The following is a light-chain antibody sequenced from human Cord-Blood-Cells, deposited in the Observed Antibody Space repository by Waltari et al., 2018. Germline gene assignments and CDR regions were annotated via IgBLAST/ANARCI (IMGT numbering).Light chain of an antibody. CDR1: QDISNY. J-gene: IGKJ1*01. V-gene: IGKV1-33*01. CDR2: DAS. CDR3: QQYDNLPWT. Sequence: DIQMTPSPSSLSAYVGDRVTITCQASQDISNYLNWYQQKPGKAPKLLIYDASNLETGVPSRFSGSGSGTDFTFTISSLQPEDIATYYCQQYDNLPWTFGQGTKVEIK.